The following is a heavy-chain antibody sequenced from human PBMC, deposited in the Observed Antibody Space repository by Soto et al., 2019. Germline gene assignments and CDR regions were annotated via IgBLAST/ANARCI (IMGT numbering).Heavy chain of an antibody. J-gene: IGHJ4*02. CDR3: AKDVNYDILAGYYYY. V-gene: IGHV3-23*01. CDR1: EFPISSYG. CDR2: IRGTGGT. D-gene: IGHD3-9*01. Sequence: GGSLRLSCAASEFPISSYGMSWVRQAPGKGLEWVSVIRGTGGTYYADSVKGRFTISRDNSKNTLYLQMNSLRAEDTAVYYCAKDVNYDILAGYYYYWGQGTLVTVSS.